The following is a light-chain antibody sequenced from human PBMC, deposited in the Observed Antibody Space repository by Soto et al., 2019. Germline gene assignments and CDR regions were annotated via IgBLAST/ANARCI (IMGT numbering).Light chain of an antibody. CDR1: SSDVGGYNY. CDR2: DVS. J-gene: IGLJ1*01. Sequence: QSALTKPRSVSGSPGQSVTISCTGTSSDVGGYNYVSWYQQHPGKAPKVMIYDVSERPSGVPDRFSGSKSGNTASLTISGLQAEDEDDYYCCSYAGSPRYVLGTGTKLTVL. V-gene: IGLV2-11*01. CDR3: CSYAGSPRYV.